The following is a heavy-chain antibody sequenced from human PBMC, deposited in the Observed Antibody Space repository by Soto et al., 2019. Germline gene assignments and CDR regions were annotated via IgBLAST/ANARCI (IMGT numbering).Heavy chain of an antibody. Sequence: EVQLVESGGGLVQPGGSLRLSCAASGLIFSNYKMHWVRQAPGKGLVWVSRINTDGSITDYAVSVKGRLTVSRDNAKDTMYLQMNSLTADDTAVYYCARDTNGLHYWGQGTLVTLSS. CDR2: INTDGSIT. D-gene: IGHD2-8*01. CDR3: ARDTNGLHY. CDR1: GLIFSNYK. J-gene: IGHJ4*02. V-gene: IGHV3-74*01.